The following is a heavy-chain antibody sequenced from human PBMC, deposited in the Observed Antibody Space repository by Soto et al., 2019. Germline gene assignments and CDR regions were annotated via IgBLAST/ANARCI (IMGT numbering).Heavy chain of an antibody. D-gene: IGHD6-6*01. V-gene: IGHV1-2*02. CDR1: GYTFTDYY. CDR2: INLNSGDT. CDR3: ARARPPFNWFDR. J-gene: IGHJ5*02. Sequence: ASVKVSCKASGYTFTDYYMECVRQAPGQGLEWMGWINLNSGDTNFAQQFQGRVTMTRGTSITTAYMDLTRLTSDDTAVYYCARARPPFNWFDRWGQGTLVTVSS.